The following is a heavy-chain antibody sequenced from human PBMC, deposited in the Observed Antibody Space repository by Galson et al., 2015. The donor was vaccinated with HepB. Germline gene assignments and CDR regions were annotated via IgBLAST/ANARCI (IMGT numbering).Heavy chain of an antibody. D-gene: IGHD2-15*01. CDR3: ATETEAGGGQGF. CDR1: GFPFSSCT. Sequence: SLRLSCAASGFPFSSCTMGWVRQAPGKGLEWVSSISGSSTYIYYADSVEGRFTIYRDNTKNSLHLQLNSLRAEDTALYFCATETEAGGGQGFWGQGTRVTVSS. CDR2: ISGSSTYI. J-gene: IGHJ4*02. V-gene: IGHV3-21*01.